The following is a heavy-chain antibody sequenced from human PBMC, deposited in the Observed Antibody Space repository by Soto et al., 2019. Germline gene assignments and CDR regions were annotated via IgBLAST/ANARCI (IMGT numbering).Heavy chain of an antibody. CDR1: GFTFSNYW. V-gene: IGHV3-74*03. J-gene: IGHJ4*02. CDR2: IYSDGSGP. CDR3: PTLNSLGSDY. D-gene: IGHD5-18*01. Sequence: GVSLRLSCAASGFTFSNYWMHWVRQAPGKGLVWVSRIYSDGSGPMYADSVKGRFTISRNNAKSTLYLQMNTLRAEETAVYYCPTLNSLGSDYWGRGTMVTV.